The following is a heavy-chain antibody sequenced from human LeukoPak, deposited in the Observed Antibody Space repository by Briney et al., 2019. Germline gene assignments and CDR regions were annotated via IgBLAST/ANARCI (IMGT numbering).Heavy chain of an antibody. D-gene: IGHD6-6*01. CDR3: ARGPGQLVRHWFDP. Sequence: SETLSLTCAVYGGSFSGYYWGWIRQPPGKGLEWIGEINHSGSTNYNPSLKSRVTISVDTSKNQFSLKLSSVTAADTAVYYCARGPGQLVRHWFDPWGQGTLVTVSS. CDR2: INHSGST. CDR1: GGSFSGYY. J-gene: IGHJ5*02. V-gene: IGHV4-34*01.